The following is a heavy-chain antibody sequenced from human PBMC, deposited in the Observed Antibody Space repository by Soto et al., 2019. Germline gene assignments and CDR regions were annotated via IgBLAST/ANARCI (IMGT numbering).Heavy chain of an antibody. CDR1: GGSISSDGYY. J-gene: IGHJ4*02. CDR2: IYYSGST. CDR3: ASGARTDDKFDY. Sequence: SETLSLTCTVSGGSISSDGYYWSWIRQHPGKGLEWIGYIYYSGSTYYNPSLKSRVTISVDTSKNQFSLKLSSVTAADTAVYYCASGARTDDKFDYWGQGTLVTVSS. V-gene: IGHV4-31*03. D-gene: IGHD1-1*01.